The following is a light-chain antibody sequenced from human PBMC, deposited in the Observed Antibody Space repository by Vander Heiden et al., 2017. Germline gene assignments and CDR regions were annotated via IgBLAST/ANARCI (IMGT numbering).Light chain of an antibody. J-gene: IGLJ3*02. CDR2: NID. Sequence: SVLTQPPSASGTPGQRVPISCSGSSSNVGRYTVNWYQHLPGSAPKLLIYNIDQRPSGVPDRFSGSKSGTSASLAISGLQSEDEADYYCAAWDDSLNALVFGGGTKLTVL. V-gene: IGLV1-44*01. CDR3: AAWDDSLNALV. CDR1: SSNVGRYT.